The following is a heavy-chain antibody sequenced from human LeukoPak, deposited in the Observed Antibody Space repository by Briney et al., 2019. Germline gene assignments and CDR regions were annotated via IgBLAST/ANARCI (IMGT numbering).Heavy chain of an antibody. V-gene: IGHV3-74*01. CDR2: INSDGSST. J-gene: IGHJ4*01. CDR3: ARLYSSSPQDY. CDR1: GFTFSTYL. Sequence: GGSLRLSCAASGFTFSTYLMHWVRQAPGKGLVWVSRINSDGSSTSYADSVKGRFTISRDNAKNTLYLQMNSLRDDDTAVYYCARLYSSSPQDYWGHGTLVTVSS. D-gene: IGHD6-13*01.